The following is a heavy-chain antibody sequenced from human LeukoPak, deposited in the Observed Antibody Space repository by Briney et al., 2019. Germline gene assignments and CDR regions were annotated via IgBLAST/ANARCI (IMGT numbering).Heavy chain of an antibody. CDR3: ARVGSSGYLPSFYFDY. V-gene: IGHV4-59*01. J-gene: IGHJ4*02. CDR1: SGSFRTYY. CDR2: IFYNEGT. D-gene: IGHD3-22*01. Sequence: SETLSLTCTVSSGSFRTYYWSWIRQPPGKGLEWIGYIFYNEGTSYNPSLKSRVTISVDTSKNQFSLKLSSVTAADTAVYYCARVGSSGYLPSFYFDYWGQGTLVTVSS.